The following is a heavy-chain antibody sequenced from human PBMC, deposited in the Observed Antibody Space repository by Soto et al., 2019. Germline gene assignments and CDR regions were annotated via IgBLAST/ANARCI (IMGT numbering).Heavy chain of an antibody. Sequence: QVQLVQSGAEVKKPGSSVKVSCKASGGTFSSYTISWLRQAPGQGLEWMGRIIPILGIANYAQKFQGRVTITADKSTSTAYMELSSLRSEDTAVYYCARDLTTVVTAGYYGMDVWGQGTTVTVSS. CDR2: IIPILGIA. D-gene: IGHD4-17*01. J-gene: IGHJ6*02. CDR3: ARDLTTVVTAGYYGMDV. CDR1: GGTFSSYT. V-gene: IGHV1-69*08.